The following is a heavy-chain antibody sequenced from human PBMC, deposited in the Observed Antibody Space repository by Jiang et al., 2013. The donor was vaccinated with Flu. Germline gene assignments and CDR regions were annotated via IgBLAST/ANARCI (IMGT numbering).Heavy chain of an antibody. D-gene: IGHD3-10*01. J-gene: IGHJ4*02. Sequence: SGGYYWSWIRQHPGKGLEWIGYIYYSGSTYYNPSLKSRVTISVDTSKNQFSLKLSSVTAADTAVYYCARVGAGFHLDYWGQGTLVTVSS. CDR2: IYYSGST. V-gene: IGHV4-31*02. CDR3: ARVGAGFHLDY. CDR1: SGGYY.